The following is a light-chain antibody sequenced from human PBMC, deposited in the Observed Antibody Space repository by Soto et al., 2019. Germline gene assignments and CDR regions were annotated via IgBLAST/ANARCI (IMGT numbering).Light chain of an antibody. V-gene: IGKV3-15*01. CDR2: GAS. CDR3: QQYNNWPPLT. Sequence: EIVMTQSPATLSVSPGERATLSCRASRSVSSDLAWYQQKPGQAPRLLIYGASTRATGVPARFIGSGSGTEFTLTISSLQSEEFAVYYCQQYNNWPPLTFGGGTKVEIK. CDR1: RSVSSD. J-gene: IGKJ4*01.